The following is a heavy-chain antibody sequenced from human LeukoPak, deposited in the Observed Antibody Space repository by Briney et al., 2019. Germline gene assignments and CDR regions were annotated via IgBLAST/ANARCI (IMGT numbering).Heavy chain of an antibody. D-gene: IGHD3-9*01. CDR1: GGSISSYY. CDR3: ARGERLRYFDWFQEGPYYFDY. CDR2: FYYSGST. Sequence: SETLSLTCTVPGGSISSYYWSWIRQPPGKGLEWIGYFYYSGSTNYNPSLKSRVTISVDTSKDQFSLKLSSVAAADTAVYYCARGERLRYFDWFQEGPYYFDYWGQGTLVTVSS. J-gene: IGHJ4*02. V-gene: IGHV4-59*01.